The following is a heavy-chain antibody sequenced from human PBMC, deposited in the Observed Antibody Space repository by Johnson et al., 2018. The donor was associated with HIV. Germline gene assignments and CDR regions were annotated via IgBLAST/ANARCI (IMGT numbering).Heavy chain of an antibody. CDR1: GFTVSSNY. CDR2: IYSGGST. Sequence: EVQLVESGGGVVQPGRSLRLSCAASGFTVSSNYMSWVRQAPGKGLEWVSVIYSGGSTYYADSVKGRFTISRDNSKNTLYLQMNSLRADDTALYYCARDQAYSSSWEGVFDIWGQGTRVIVSS. J-gene: IGHJ3*02. D-gene: IGHD6-13*01. V-gene: IGHV3-66*01. CDR3: ARDQAYSSSWEGVFDI.